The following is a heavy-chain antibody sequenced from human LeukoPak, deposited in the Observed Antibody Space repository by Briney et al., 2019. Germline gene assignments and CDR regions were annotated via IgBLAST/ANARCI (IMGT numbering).Heavy chain of an antibody. V-gene: IGHV4-39*01. D-gene: IGHD1-26*01. Sequence: PSETLSLTCTVSGGSISSSNYYWGWIRQPPGKGLEWIGSISYSGSTYYNPSLKSRVTIFVDTSKNQFSLKLSSVTAADTAIYYCASKQWVYYYMDVWGKGTAVTVSS. CDR3: ASKQWVYYYMDV. CDR1: GGSISSSNYY. J-gene: IGHJ6*03. CDR2: ISYSGST.